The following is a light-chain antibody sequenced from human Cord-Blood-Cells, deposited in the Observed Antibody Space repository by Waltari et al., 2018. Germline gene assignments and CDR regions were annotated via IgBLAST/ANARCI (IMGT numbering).Light chain of an antibody. J-gene: IGKJ2*01. V-gene: IGKV1-39*01. CDR3: QQSYSTPYT. CDR2: AAS. CDR1: QSISSY. Sequence: DIQMTRSPSSLSASVGDRVTITCRASQSISSYLNWYQQKPGKAPKLLIYAASSLQSGVPSRFSGSGSETDFTLTISCLQPEDFSTYYCQQSYSTPYTFGQGTKLEIK.